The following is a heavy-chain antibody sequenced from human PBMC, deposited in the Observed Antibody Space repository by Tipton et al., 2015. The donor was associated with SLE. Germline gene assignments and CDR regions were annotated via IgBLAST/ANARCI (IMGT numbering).Heavy chain of an antibody. CDR2: IYYRGST. Sequence: TLSLTCTVSGGSISSYYWSWIRQPPGMGLEWIGYIYYRGSTNYNPSLKSRVTISVDTSKNQFSLKLSSVTAADTAVYYCARGFWSGYYGRMDVWGKGTTVTVSS. J-gene: IGHJ6*04. D-gene: IGHD3-3*01. V-gene: IGHV4-59*12. CDR3: ARGFWSGYYGRMDV. CDR1: GGSISSYY.